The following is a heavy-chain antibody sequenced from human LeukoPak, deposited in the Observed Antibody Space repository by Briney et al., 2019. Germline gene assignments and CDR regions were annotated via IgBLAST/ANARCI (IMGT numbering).Heavy chain of an antibody. V-gene: IGHV4-59*08. CDR3: ARRGPNYYGIDV. Sequence: SETLSLTCTVSGGSISSYYWSWIRQPPGKGLEWIGYIYYSGSTNYNPSLKSRVTTSVDTSKNQFSLKLSSVTAADTAVYYCARRGPNYYGIDVWGQGTTVTVSS. J-gene: IGHJ6*02. CDR2: IYYSGST. CDR1: GGSISSYY.